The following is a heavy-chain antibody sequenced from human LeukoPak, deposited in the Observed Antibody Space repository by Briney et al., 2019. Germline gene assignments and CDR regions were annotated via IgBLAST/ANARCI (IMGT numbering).Heavy chain of an antibody. Sequence: SETLSLTCFVSGYAINIDYSWGWIRQPPGKGPEWIGYIYYSGSTNYNPSLKSRVTISVDTSKNQFSLKLTSVTAADTAVYYCARGVGLTQGGTFDYWGQGTLVTVSS. CDR3: ARGVGLTQGGTFDY. D-gene: IGHD1-26*01. CDR2: IYYSGST. V-gene: IGHV4-59*01. CDR1: GYAINIDYS. J-gene: IGHJ4*02.